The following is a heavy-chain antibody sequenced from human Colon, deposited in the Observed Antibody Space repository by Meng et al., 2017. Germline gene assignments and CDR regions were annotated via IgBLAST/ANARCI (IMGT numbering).Heavy chain of an antibody. CDR2: INHSGST. D-gene: IGHD6-19*01. Sequence: QVQLQQWGSGLLKPSETLSLPCAVYGGSFSGYYWSWIRQPPGKGLEWIGEINHSGSTNYNPSLKSRVTISVDTSKNQSSLKLSSVTAADTAVYYCARERLSSGWYGGRWFDPWGQGTLVTVSS. V-gene: IGHV4-34*01. CDR1: GGSFSGYY. J-gene: IGHJ5*02. CDR3: ARERLSSGWYGGRWFDP.